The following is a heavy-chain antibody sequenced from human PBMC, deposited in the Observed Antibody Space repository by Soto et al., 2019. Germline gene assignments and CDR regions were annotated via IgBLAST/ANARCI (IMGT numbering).Heavy chain of an antibody. J-gene: IGHJ4*02. V-gene: IGHV3-30*18. D-gene: IGHD6-19*01. CDR3: TKARLFGSAWYVEYFDS. Sequence: QVQLVESGGGVVQPGRSLRLSCAASGFTFRSFGMHWVRQAPGKGLEWVASISYDGVNIYYADSVKGRFPISRDNSKDTLHLQMNSMRAEDTAVYFCTKARLFGSAWYVEYFDSWGLGTLVTVSS. CDR1: GFTFRSFG. CDR2: ISYDGVNI.